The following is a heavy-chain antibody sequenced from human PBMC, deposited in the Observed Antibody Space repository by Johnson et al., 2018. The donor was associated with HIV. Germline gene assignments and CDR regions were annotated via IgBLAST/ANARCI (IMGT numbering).Heavy chain of an antibody. CDR1: GFTVSSNY. CDR3: ARVPPGIAKDGAFDI. Sequence: VQLVESGGGLIQPGGSLRLSCAASGFTVSSNYMSWVRQAPGKGLEWVSVIYSGGSTYYADSVKGRFTISSDNSKNTLYLQMNSLRAEDTAVYYFARVPPGIAKDGAFDIWGQGTMVTVSS. J-gene: IGHJ3*02. V-gene: IGHV3-53*01. CDR2: IYSGGST. D-gene: IGHD6-13*01.